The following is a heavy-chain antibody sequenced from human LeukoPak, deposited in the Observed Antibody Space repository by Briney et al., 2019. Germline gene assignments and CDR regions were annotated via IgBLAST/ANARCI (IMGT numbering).Heavy chain of an antibody. Sequence: GGSLRLSCAASGFTFSSYEMNWVRQAPGKGLEWVSYISSSGSTIYYADSLKGRFTISRDNAKSSLYLQMNSLRADETAVYYCAELGITKVGGVWGKGTTVTISS. CDR1: GFTFSSYE. V-gene: IGHV3-48*03. CDR2: ISSSGSTI. J-gene: IGHJ6*04. D-gene: IGHD3-10*02. CDR3: AELGITKVGGV.